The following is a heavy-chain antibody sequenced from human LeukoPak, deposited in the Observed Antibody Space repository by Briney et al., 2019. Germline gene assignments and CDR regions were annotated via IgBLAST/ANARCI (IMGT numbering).Heavy chain of an antibody. CDR1: GYTFTSYD. J-gene: IGHJ3*02. CDR3: ARYCSSTSCYHYDAFDI. CDR2: VNPNSGNT. D-gene: IGHD2-2*01. V-gene: IGHV1-8*01. Sequence: VASVKVSCKASGYTFTSYDINWLRQATGQGLEWMGWVNPNSGNTSYAQKFQGRVTMTRNTSISTAYMELSSLRSEDTAVYYCARYCSSTSCYHYDAFDIWGQGTMVTVSS.